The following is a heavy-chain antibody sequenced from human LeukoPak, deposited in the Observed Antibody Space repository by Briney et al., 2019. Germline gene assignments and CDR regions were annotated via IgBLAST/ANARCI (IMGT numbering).Heavy chain of an antibody. V-gene: IGHV3-30*18. D-gene: IGHD3-10*01. Sequence: PGGSLRLSCAASVFTLRSYGMHTVREAPGTGLECGAVISVDGSIKYYADSVKGRFTNSRDNSKSPLYLQMNSLRAEDTAVYYCAKDWLTRPHSYYYGAGSYSDPGCWGQGALVTVSS. CDR3: AKDWLTRPHSYYYGAGSYSDPGC. CDR1: VFTLRSYG. J-gene: IGHJ4*02. CDR2: ISVDGSIK.